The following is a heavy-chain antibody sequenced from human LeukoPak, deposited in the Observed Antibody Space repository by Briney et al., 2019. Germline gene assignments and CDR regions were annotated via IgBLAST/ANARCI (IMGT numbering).Heavy chain of an antibody. D-gene: IGHD3-22*01. CDR1: GGTFSSYA. J-gene: IGHJ4*02. V-gene: IGHV1-69*05. Sequence: SVKVSCKASGGTFSSYAISWVRQAPGQGLEWMGRIIPIFGTANYAQKFQGRVTITTDESTSTAYMELSSLRSEDTAVYYCAGGLEYYDSSGYLTTPFDYWGQGTLVTASS. CDR2: IIPIFGTA. CDR3: AGGLEYYDSSGYLTTPFDY.